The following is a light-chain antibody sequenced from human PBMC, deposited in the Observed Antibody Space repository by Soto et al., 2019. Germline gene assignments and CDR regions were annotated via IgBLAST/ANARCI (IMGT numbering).Light chain of an antibody. CDR2: EVS. CDR3: SSYTSTTTDV. V-gene: IGLV2-14*01. J-gene: IGLJ1*01. CDR1: SSDVGGHNY. Sequence: QSALTQPASVSGSPGQSITISCTGTSSDVGGHNYVSWYQQHPGKAPKLMIYEVSNRPSGVSNRFSGSKSGNTASLTISGLQAEDEADYSCSSYTSTTTDVYGTATKVTV.